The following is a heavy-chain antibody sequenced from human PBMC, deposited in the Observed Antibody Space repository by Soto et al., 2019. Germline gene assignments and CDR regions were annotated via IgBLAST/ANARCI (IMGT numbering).Heavy chain of an antibody. V-gene: IGHV1-3*01. CDR2: INAGNGNT. J-gene: IGHJ4*02. Sequence: ASVKVSCTASGYTFTSYAMHWVRQAPGHRLEWMGWINAGNGNTKYSQKFQGRVTITRDTSASTAYMELSSLRSEDTAVYYCARARPYDFWRGHFDYWGQGTLVTVSS. CDR1: GYTFTSYA. CDR3: ARARPYDFWRGHFDY. D-gene: IGHD3-3*01.